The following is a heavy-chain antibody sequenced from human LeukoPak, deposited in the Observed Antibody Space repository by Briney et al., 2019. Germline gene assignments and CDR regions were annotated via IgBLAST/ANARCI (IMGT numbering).Heavy chain of an antibody. CDR3: ARAKYYYGSGSYYNT. V-gene: IGHV4-34*01. Sequence: SETLSLTCAVYGGSFSGYYWSWIRQPPGKGLEWIGEINHSGSTNYNPSLKSRVTISVDTSKNQLSLKLSSVTAVDTAAYYCARAKYYYGSGSYYNTWGQGTLVTVSS. CDR1: GGSFSGYY. CDR2: INHSGST. D-gene: IGHD3-10*01. J-gene: IGHJ4*02.